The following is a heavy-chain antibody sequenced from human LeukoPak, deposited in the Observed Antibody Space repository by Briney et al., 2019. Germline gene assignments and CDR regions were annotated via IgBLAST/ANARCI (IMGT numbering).Heavy chain of an antibody. CDR2: INPNSGGT. Sequence: GASVKVSCKASGYTFTDYYMHWVRHAPGQGLEWMGWINPNSGGTNYAQKFQGRVTMTRDTSISTVYMEMSRLRSDDTAVYYCARESVPAVAARRGLNYWGQGTLVAVSS. D-gene: IGHD6-6*01. J-gene: IGHJ4*02. V-gene: IGHV1-2*02. CDR1: GYTFTDYY. CDR3: ARESVPAVAARRGLNY.